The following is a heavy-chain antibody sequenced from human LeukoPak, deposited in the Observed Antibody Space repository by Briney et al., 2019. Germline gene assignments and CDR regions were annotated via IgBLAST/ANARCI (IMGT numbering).Heavy chain of an antibody. V-gene: IGHV3-23*01. J-gene: IGHJ4*02. CDR2: ISPSGDST. CDR1: GFTFNNYA. D-gene: IGHD2-2*01. CDR3: AKIPKGGYFDY. Sequence: GGSLRLSCAASGFTFNNYAMNWVRQAPGKGLEWVSHISPSGDSTYYADSVKGGFTISRDSSKNTLSLQMNSLRAEDTAVYYCAKIPKGGYFDYWGQGTLVTVSS.